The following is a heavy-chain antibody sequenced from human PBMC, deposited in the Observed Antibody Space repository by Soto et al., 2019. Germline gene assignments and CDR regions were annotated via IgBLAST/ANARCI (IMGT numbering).Heavy chain of an antibody. CDR1: GGSISSYY. CDR2: IFYSGST. V-gene: IGHV4-59*08. Sequence: SETLSLTCSVSGGSISSYYWSWIRQPPGKGLEWIGYIFYSGSTNYNPSLKSRVTISVDTYNNQFSLKLTSVTAADTAVYYCARDYYYSSDYTTNWFDPWGQGTLVIVSS. D-gene: IGHD3-22*01. CDR3: ARDYYYSSDYTTNWFDP. J-gene: IGHJ5*02.